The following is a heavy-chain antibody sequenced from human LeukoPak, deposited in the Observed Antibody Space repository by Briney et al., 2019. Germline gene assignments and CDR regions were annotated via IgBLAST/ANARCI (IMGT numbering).Heavy chain of an antibody. Sequence: SVKVSCEASGGTFSSYAISWVRQAPGQGLEWMGGIIPIFGTANYAQKFQGRVTITADESTSTAYMELSSLRSEDTAVYYCASPGGGGYSYGPLYYFDYWGQGTLVTVSS. CDR3: ASPGGGGYSYGPLYYFDY. CDR1: GGTFSSYA. D-gene: IGHD5-18*01. V-gene: IGHV1-69*01. CDR2: IIPIFGTA. J-gene: IGHJ4*02.